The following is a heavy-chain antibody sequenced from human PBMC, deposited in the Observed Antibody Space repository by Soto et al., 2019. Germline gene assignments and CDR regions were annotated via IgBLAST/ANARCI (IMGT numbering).Heavy chain of an antibody. CDR1: GGTFRTSA. J-gene: IGHJ6*02. CDR3: ARDKDRLQLGGNYYYILDV. CDR2: IMPVFRRP. V-gene: IGHV1-69*05. Sequence: QVQLVQSGAEVKKPGSSVKVSCKASGGTFRTSAISWVRQAPGQGLEWVGGIMPVFRRPKYAQNFQDRVTXTXDXDTSTAYMGLSSLRSDDTAVYYCARDKDRLQLGGNYYYILDVWGQGTAVTVSS. D-gene: IGHD1-1*01.